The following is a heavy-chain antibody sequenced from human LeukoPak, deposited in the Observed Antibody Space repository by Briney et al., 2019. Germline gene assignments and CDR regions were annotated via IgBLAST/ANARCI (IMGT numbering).Heavy chain of an antibody. CDR1: GGTFSSYA. V-gene: IGHV1-69*06. CDR3: ARGPMVPRFGYYYYYYYMDV. D-gene: IGHD3-10*01. J-gene: IGHJ6*03. Sequence: ASVKVSCKASGGTFSSYAFSWVRQAPGQGLEWMGGIIPIFGTANYAQKFQGRVTITADKSTSTAYMELSSLRSEDTAVYYCARGPMVPRFGYYYYYYYMDVWGKGTTVTVSS. CDR2: IIPIFGTA.